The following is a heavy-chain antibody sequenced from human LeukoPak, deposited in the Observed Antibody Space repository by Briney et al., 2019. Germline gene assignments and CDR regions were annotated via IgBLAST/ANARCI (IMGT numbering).Heavy chain of an antibody. J-gene: IGHJ4*02. Sequence: TGGSLRLSCAASGFTFSSYEMSWVRQAPGKGLEWVSYISSSGSTIYYADSVKGRFTISRDNAKNSLYLQMNSLRAEDTAVYYCARAIVVAGPGGNYFDYWGQGTLVTVSS. CDR1: GFTFSSYE. CDR3: ARAIVVAGPGGNYFDY. D-gene: IGHD6-19*01. CDR2: ISSSGSTI. V-gene: IGHV3-48*03.